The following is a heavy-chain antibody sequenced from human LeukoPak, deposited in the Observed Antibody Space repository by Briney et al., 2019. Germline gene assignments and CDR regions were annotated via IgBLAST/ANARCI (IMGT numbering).Heavy chain of an antibody. CDR3: ARHSGLATGFDP. V-gene: IGHV4-39*01. CDR2: VYYSGST. CDR1: GGSIFNSYYY. J-gene: IGHJ5*02. D-gene: IGHD5-24*01. Sequence: KPSETLSLTCTVSGGSIFNSYYYWGWIRQPPGKGLEWIGSVYYSGSTYYNPSLKSRVTISLDTSKNQFSLRLSSVTAADTAVYYCARHSGLATGFDPWGQGTLVTVSS.